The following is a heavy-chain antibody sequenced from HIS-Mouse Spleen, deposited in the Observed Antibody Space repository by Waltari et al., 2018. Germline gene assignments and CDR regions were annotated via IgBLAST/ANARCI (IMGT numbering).Heavy chain of an antibody. CDR2: FDPEDGET. CDR1: GYTLTELS. Sequence: QVQLVPSGAAVKKPGASVKVSCKFSGYTLTELSMHWVRQAPGKGLEWMGGFDPEDGETIYAQKFQGRVTMTEDTSTDTAYMELSSLRSEDTAVYYCATVLLVEMAVNFDYWGQGTLVTVSS. J-gene: IGHJ4*02. D-gene: IGHD2-15*01. CDR3: ATVLLVEMAVNFDY. V-gene: IGHV1-24*01.